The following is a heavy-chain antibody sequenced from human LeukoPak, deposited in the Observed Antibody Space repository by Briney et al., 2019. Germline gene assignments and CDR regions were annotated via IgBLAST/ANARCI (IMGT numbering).Heavy chain of an antibody. Sequence: GASVKVSCKASGYTFTGYYMHWVRQAPGQGLEWMGWINPNSGGTNYAQKFQGRVTMTRDTSISTAYMELSRLRSDDTAVYYCARSTGYYDSSGYYIGAFDIWGRGTMVTVSS. V-gene: IGHV1-2*02. CDR2: INPNSGGT. J-gene: IGHJ3*02. D-gene: IGHD3-22*01. CDR1: GYTFTGYY. CDR3: ARSTGYYDSSGYYIGAFDI.